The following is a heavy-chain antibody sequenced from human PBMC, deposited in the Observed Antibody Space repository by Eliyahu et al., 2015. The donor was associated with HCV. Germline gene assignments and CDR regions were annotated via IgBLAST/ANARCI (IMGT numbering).Heavy chain of an antibody. CDR1: GHSFPRSX. D-gene: IGHD1-26*01. V-gene: IGHV5-51*01. CDR3: ARFSGTYFES. Sequence: EEQLVQSGAEMRKXGESLXISCKDSGHSFPRSXIGWVRQMPGKGLEWMGIIHPFDSDVRYGPSFQGQVTISVDKSVSTAYLQWSSLKASDTATYYCARFSGTYFESWGQGTLVTVSS. J-gene: IGHJ4*02. CDR2: IHPFDSDV.